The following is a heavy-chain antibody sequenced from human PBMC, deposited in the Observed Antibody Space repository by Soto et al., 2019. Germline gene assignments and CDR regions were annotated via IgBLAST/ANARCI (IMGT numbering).Heavy chain of an antibody. Sequence: SETLSLTCSVSGDSISGYYCSWIRQPAGKGLEWIGHIYTSGVSTYNPSLKSRVTMSVDTSKNQFSLRLSSVTAADTAVYYCARETSTEHVSYYYYGMDVWGQGTTVTVSS. CDR3: ARETSTEHVSYYYYGMDV. CDR1: GDSISGYY. V-gene: IGHV4-4*07. J-gene: IGHJ6*02. CDR2: IYTSGVS.